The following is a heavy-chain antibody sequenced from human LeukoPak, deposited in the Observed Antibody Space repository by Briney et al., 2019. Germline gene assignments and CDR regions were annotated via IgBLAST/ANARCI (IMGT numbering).Heavy chain of an antibody. CDR3: ARTRGYSSSWYIGYYYGMDV. J-gene: IGHJ6*02. V-gene: IGHV1-2*02. D-gene: IGHD6-13*01. Sequence: ASVKVSCKASGYTFTSYGISWVRQAPGQGLEWMGWINPNSGGTNYAQKFQGRVTMTRDTSISTAYMELSRLRSEDTAVYYCARTRGYSSSWYIGYYYGMDVWGQGTTVTVSS. CDR2: INPNSGGT. CDR1: GYTFTSYG.